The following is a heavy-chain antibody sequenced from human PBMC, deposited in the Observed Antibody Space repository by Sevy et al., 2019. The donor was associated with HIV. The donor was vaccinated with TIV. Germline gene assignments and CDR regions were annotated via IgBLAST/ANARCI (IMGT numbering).Heavy chain of an antibody. J-gene: IGHJ4*02. V-gene: IGHV3-15*01. CDR3: AIDHRRDGMIVVPFEK. CDR1: GLSFSNAW. Sequence: GGSLRLSCAASGLSFSNAWMAWVRQAPGKGLEWVGRIRSETGGGTTDLAAFAKGKLTISRDDPKNTLYLQMNSLKTEDTAVYYCAIDHRRDGMIVVPFEKWGLGTLVTVSS. CDR2: IRSETGGGTT. D-gene: IGHD3-22*01.